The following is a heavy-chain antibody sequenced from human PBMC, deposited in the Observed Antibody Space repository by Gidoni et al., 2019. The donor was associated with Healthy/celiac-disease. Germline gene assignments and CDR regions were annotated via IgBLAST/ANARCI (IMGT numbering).Heavy chain of an antibody. CDR1: GGSISSSSYY. D-gene: IGHD6-13*01. V-gene: IGHV4-39*01. CDR3: AIPATDYGMDV. CDR2: IYYSGST. Sequence: QLQLQESGPGLVKPSETLSLTCTVSGGSISSSSYYWGWIRQPPGKGLEWIGSIYYSGSTYYNPSLKSRVTISVDTSKNQFSLKLSSVTAADTAVYYCAIPATDYGMDVWGQGTTVTVSS. J-gene: IGHJ6*02.